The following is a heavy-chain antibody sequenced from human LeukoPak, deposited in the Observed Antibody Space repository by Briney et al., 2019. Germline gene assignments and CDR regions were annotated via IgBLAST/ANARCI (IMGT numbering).Heavy chain of an antibody. D-gene: IGHD4-17*01. J-gene: IGHJ4*02. CDR2: ISGSGGST. V-gene: IGHV3-23*01. CDR3: ASGDNIYGDYEGYFDY. CDR1: GFTFSSYA. Sequence: GESLRLSCAASGFTFSSYALSWVRQAPGKGLEWVSGISGSGGSTYYADSVKGRFTISRDNSKNTLYLQMSSLRAEDTAVYYCASGDNIYGDYEGYFDYWGQGTLVTVSS.